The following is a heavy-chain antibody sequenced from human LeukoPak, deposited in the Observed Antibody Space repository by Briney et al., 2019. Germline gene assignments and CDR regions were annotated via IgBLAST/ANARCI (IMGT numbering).Heavy chain of an antibody. D-gene: IGHD1-7*01. J-gene: IGHJ4*02. V-gene: IGHV1-69*05. Sequence: SVKVSCKASGGTFSSYAISWVRQAPGQGLEWMGGIIPIFGTANYAQKLQGRVTITTDESTSTAYMELSSLRSEDTAVYYCARVPNWNYRGFFDYWGQGTLVTVSS. CDR2: IIPIFGTA. CDR3: ARVPNWNYRGFFDY. CDR1: GGTFSSYA.